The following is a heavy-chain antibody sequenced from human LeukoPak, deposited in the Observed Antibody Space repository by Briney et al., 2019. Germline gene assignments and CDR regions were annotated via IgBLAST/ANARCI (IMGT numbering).Heavy chain of an antibody. Sequence: ASVKVSCKASGYTFTGYGIIWVRQAPGQGLEWLGWISAYKGSTKYPQMFQGRVTVTTDTSTSTAYMELRSPRSDDTAVYYCARADSGGYYVAYWYWGQGTLVTVSS. J-gene: IGHJ4*02. V-gene: IGHV1-18*01. D-gene: IGHD3-22*01. CDR1: GYTFTGYG. CDR2: ISAYKGST. CDR3: ARADSGGYYVAYWY.